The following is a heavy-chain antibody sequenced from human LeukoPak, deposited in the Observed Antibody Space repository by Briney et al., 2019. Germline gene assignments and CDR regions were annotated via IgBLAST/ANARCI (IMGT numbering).Heavy chain of an antibody. D-gene: IGHD3-10*01. Sequence: GGSLRLSCAASGITFSSFGMHWARQAPGKGLEWLAIISYDGNNKYYADSVKGRFTMSRDNSKNTVYLQMNSLRAEDTAVYYCAKDRYYYGSGTYPLDYWGQGTLVTVSS. CDR1: GITFSSFG. CDR3: AKDRYYYGSGTYPLDY. J-gene: IGHJ4*02. CDR2: ISYDGNNK. V-gene: IGHV3-30*18.